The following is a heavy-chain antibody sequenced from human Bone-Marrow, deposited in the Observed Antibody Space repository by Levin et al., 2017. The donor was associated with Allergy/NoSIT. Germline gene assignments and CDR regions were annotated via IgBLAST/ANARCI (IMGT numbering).Heavy chain of an antibody. CDR2: IYPSDSDT. CDR1: GYSFTNYW. Sequence: GESLKISCKGSGYSFTNYWIGWVRQMPGKGLEWLGIIYPSDSDTRYSPSFQGQVTISADKSISTAYLQWSSLKASDTAMYYCVKSRRVAPRFDAFEIWGRGTMVTVSP. D-gene: IGHD6-6*01. V-gene: IGHV5-51*01. CDR3: VKSRRVAPRFDAFEI. J-gene: IGHJ3*02.